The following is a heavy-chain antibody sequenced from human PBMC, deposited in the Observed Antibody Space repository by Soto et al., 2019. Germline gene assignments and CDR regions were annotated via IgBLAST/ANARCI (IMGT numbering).Heavy chain of an antibody. CDR2: IYPGDSDT. CDR1: GYSFISYW. Sequence: GESLKISCKGSGYSFISYWIGWVRQMPGKGLEWMGIIYPGDSDTRYSPSFQGQVTISADKSISTAYLQWSSLKASDTAMYYCARFLHYDSSGYPPFDYWGQGTLVTVSS. CDR3: ARFLHYDSSGYPPFDY. D-gene: IGHD3-22*01. V-gene: IGHV5-51*01. J-gene: IGHJ4*02.